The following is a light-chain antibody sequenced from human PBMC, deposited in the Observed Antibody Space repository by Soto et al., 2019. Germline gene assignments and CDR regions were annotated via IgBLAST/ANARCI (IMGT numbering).Light chain of an antibody. Sequence: QSVLTQPASVYGAPGQSITISCTGTSSDVGGYNYVSWYQQHPGKAPKLMIYDVSNRPSGVSNRFSGSKSGNTASLTISGLQAEDEADYYCSSYTSSSTSLYVFGTGTKSPS. CDR1: SSDVGGYNY. V-gene: IGLV2-14*01. CDR3: SSYTSSSTSLYV. J-gene: IGLJ1*01. CDR2: DVS.